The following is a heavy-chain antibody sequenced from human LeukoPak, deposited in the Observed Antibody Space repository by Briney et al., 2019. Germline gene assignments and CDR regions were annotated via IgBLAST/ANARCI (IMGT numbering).Heavy chain of an antibody. CDR3: TGSTTGYYSY. CDR1: GFSFSAYA. CDR2: IGPSGTST. V-gene: IGHV3-64D*06. D-gene: IGHD3-9*01. Sequence: GGSLRLSCSASGFSFSAYAMHWVRQAPGRGLEYVSAIGPSGTSTYFADSVKGRFTNSRDNSKNTVYLQMSSLRTEDTAVYFCTGSTTGYYSYWGQGTLVTVSS. J-gene: IGHJ4*02.